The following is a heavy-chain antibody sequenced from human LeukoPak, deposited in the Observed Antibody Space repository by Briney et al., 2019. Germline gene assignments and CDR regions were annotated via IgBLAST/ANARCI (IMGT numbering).Heavy chain of an antibody. CDR3: ARDRVEQLTRNWFDP. D-gene: IGHD6-13*01. CDR2: ISSSSSYI. Sequence: GGSLRLSCAASGFTFSSYSMNWVRQAPGKGLEWVSSISSSSSYIYYADSVKGRFTISRDNAKNSLYLQMNSLRAEDTAVYYCARDRVEQLTRNWFDPWGQGTLVTVSS. V-gene: IGHV3-21*01. J-gene: IGHJ5*02. CDR1: GFTFSSYS.